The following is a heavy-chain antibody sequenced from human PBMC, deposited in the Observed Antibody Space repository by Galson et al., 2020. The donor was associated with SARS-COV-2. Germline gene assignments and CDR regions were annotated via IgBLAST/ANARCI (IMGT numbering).Heavy chain of an antibody. V-gene: IGHV3-7*01. CDR2: IKQDGSEK. CDR1: GFTFAHHW. Sequence: QLGESLKISCVASGFTFAHHWMTWVRQAPGKGLEWVANIKQDGSEKYYADSVKGRFTISRDNAKNSVYLQMNSLRPEDTAVYYCARDGLGWEPFDYWGQGTLVTASS. J-gene: IGHJ4*02. D-gene: IGHD1-26*01. CDR3: ARDGLGWEPFDY.